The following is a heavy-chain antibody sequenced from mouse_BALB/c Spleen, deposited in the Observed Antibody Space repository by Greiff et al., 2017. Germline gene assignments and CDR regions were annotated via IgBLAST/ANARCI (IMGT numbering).Heavy chain of an antibody. CDR2: IYPYNGGT. J-gene: IGHJ3*01. Sequence: EVQLQQSGPELVKPGASVKISCKASGYTFTDYNMHWVKQSHGKSLEWIGYIYPYNGGTGYNQKFKSKATLTVDNSSSTAYMELLSLTSEDSAVYYCARGLDYLFAYWGQGTLVTVSA. CDR3: ARGLDYLFAY. D-gene: IGHD2-4*01. CDR1: GYTFTDYN. V-gene: IGHV1S29*02.